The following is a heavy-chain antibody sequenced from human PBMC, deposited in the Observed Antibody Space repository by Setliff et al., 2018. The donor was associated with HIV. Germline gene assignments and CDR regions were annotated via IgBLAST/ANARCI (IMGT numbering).Heavy chain of an antibody. Sequence: GASVKVSCKAPGYSFTNYYIHWVRQAPGQGLEWMGKISPGGGSTSKEQKFQGRFTMTRDTSTSTVYMELSSLRSEDTAVYYCARGPLVVPTHYYMDLWGKGTTVTVSS. CDR2: ISPGGGST. CDR3: ARGPLVVPTHYYMDL. D-gene: IGHD3-22*01. V-gene: IGHV1-46*01. J-gene: IGHJ6*03. CDR1: GYSFTNYY.